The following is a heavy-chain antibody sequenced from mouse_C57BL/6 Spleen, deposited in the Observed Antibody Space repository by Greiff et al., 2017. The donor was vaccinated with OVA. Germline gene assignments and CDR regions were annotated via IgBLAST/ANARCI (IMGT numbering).Heavy chain of an antibody. CDR3: NPDGSSYAY. CDR1: GFNITDDY. D-gene: IGHD1-1*01. J-gene: IGHJ3*01. CDR2: IDPENGDT. V-gene: IGHV14-4*01. Sequence: EVQLQQPGAELVRPGASVKLSCTASGFNITDDYMHWVKQRPEQGLEWIGWIDPENGDTEYDQKFQGKATITADTSSNTAYLQLSSLTSEDTAVYYCNPDGSSYAYWGQGTLVTVSA.